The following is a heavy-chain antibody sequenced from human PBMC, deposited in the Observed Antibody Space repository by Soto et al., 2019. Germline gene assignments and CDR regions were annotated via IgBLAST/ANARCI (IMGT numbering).Heavy chain of an antibody. J-gene: IGHJ5*02. CDR3: ARHARIPATWVDWFDP. D-gene: IGHD2-2*01. CDR2: IYYSGST. CDR1: GGSISSHY. Sequence: SETLSLTCTVSGGSISSHYWSWIRQPPGKGLEWIGYIYYSGSTNYNPSLKSRVTISVDTSKNQFSLKLTSVTASDTAVYYCARHARIPATWVDWFDPWGQGTLVTVSS. V-gene: IGHV4-59*08.